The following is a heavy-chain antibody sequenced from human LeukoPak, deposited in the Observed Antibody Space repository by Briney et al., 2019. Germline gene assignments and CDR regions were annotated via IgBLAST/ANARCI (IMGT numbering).Heavy chain of an antibody. CDR1: GGSISSYY. CDR2: IFYTGGT. D-gene: IGHD2-21*01. V-gene: IGHV4-59*01. CDR3: ARASWAYSPFDS. J-gene: IGHJ4*02. Sequence: SETLSLTCTVSGGSISSYYWSWIRQPPGKGLEWVGYIFYTGGTNYNPSLKSRVAISEDTSKNQFSLKLTSVTAADTAVYYCARASWAYSPFDSWGQGTLVTVSS.